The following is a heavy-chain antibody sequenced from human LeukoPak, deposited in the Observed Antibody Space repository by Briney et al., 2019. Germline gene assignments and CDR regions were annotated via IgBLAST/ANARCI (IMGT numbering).Heavy chain of an antibody. Sequence: SETLSLTCTVSGGSISSSSYYWGWIRQPPGKGLGWIGSIYYSGSNYYNPSLKSRVTISVDTSKNQFSRNLSSVTAADTAVYYCARYIWGSYPTFEDYWGQRTLVTVSS. J-gene: IGHJ4*02. CDR2: IYYSGSN. D-gene: IGHD3-16*02. CDR1: GGSISSSSYY. CDR3: ARYIWGSYPTFEDY. V-gene: IGHV4-39*07.